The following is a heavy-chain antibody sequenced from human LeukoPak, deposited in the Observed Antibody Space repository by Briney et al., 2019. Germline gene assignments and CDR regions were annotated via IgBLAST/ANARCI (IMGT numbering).Heavy chain of an antibody. CDR1: GGSIGSSSYY. V-gene: IGHV4-39*01. D-gene: IGHD3-3*01. Sequence: KSSETLSLTCTVSGGSIGSSSYYWGWIRQPPGKGLEWIATVYYDGRTYYNPSLKSRVTISVDTSKNQFSLKLSSVTAADTAVYNCARLMNYDFWSGNLGGFDYWGQGTLVTVSS. CDR3: ARLMNYDFWSGNLGGFDY. CDR2: VYYDGRT. J-gene: IGHJ4*02.